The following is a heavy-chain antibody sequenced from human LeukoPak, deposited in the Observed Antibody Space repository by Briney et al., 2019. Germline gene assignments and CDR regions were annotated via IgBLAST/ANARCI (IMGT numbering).Heavy chain of an antibody. J-gene: IGHJ4*02. V-gene: IGHV4-61*02. CDR3: ATTTVVTRDFDY. CDR2: IYTSGST. D-gene: IGHD4-23*01. CDR1: GGSISSGSYY. Sequence: TTSQTLSLTCTVSGGSISSGSYYWSWIRQPAGKGLEWIGRIYTSGSTNYNPSLKSRVTISVDTSKNQFSLKLSSVTAADTAVYYCATTTVVTRDFDYWGQGTLVTVSS.